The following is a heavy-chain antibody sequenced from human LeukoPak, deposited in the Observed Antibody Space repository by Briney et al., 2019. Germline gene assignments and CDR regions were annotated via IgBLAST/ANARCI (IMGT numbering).Heavy chain of an antibody. D-gene: IGHD4-23*01. CDR1: GITFSSYA. CDR3: AKIGGIDY. J-gene: IGHJ4*02. Sequence: GGSLRPSCAASGITFSSYAMSWVRQAPGKGLEWVSTISGSSASIYYADSVKGRFTISRDNSKNTLYLQMNSLRAEDTAVYYWAKIGGIDYGGQGTLVTVSS. CDR2: ISGSSASI. V-gene: IGHV3-23*01.